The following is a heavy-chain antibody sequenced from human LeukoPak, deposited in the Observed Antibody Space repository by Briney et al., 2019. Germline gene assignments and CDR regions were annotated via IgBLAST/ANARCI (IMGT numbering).Heavy chain of an antibody. D-gene: IGHD2-2*01. CDR2: IYTSGST. CDR3: AGNFDCSSTSCYYNYGMDV. V-gene: IGHV4-61*02. Sequence: SETLSLTCTVSGGSISSSSYYWGWIRQPAGKGLEWIGRIYTSGSTNYNPSLKSRVTMSVDTSKNQFSLKLSSVTAADTAVYYCAGNFDCSSTSCYYNYGMDVWGQGTTVTVSS. J-gene: IGHJ6*02. CDR1: GGSISSSSYY.